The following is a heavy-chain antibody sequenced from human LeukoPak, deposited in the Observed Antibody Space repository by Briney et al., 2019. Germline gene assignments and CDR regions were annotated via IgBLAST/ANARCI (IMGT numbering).Heavy chain of an antibody. D-gene: IGHD1-14*01. CDR1: GGTFSSYA. V-gene: IGHV1-69*04. CDR2: IIPILGIA. CDR3: ARDDLTENWFDP. J-gene: IGHJ5*02. Sequence: SVKVSCKASGGTFSSYAISWVRQAPGQGLEWVGRIIPILGIANYAQKFQGRVTITAHKSTSTAYMELSSLRSEDTAVYYCARDDLTENWFDPWGQGALVTVSS.